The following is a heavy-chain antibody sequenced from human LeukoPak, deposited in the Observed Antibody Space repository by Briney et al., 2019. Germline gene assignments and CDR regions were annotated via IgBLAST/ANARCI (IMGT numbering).Heavy chain of an antibody. CDR2: IYYSGST. J-gene: IGHJ4*02. Sequence: SETLSLTCTVSGGSISSSYYWGWVRQPPGKGLEYIGTIYYSGSTYYNPSLRSRVTISVDTSKNQFSLKLGSVTAADTAVYYCARHVKDWLSFDYWGQGTLVTVSS. CDR1: GGSISSSYY. D-gene: IGHD3-9*01. V-gene: IGHV4-39*01. CDR3: ARHVKDWLSFDY.